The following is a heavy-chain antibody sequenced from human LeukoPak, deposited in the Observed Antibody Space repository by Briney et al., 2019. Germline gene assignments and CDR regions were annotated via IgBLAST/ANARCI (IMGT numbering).Heavy chain of an antibody. CDR1: GFTFTSSA. J-gene: IGHJ4*02. Sequence: PGGSLRLSCAASGFTFTSSAMSWVRQAPGKGLEWVSTISGSGDSTYYADSVKGRFTISRDNAKKSLHLQMNSLRVEDTAVYYCARGGKLTARYWGQGTLVTVSS. CDR3: ARGGKLTARY. CDR2: ISGSGDST. D-gene: IGHD2-21*02. V-gene: IGHV3-23*01.